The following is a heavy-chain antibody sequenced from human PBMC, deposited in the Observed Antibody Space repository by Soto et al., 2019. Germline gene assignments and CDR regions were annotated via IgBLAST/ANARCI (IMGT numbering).Heavy chain of an antibody. D-gene: IGHD1-26*01. V-gene: IGHV1-69*08. J-gene: IGHJ1*01. CDR3: ARIPRYPYPPPAPPDH. Sequence: SVKVSCKASGGTFNTYTFSWVRQAPGQGLEWMGSILPIMGSVNYAHDFRGRLSITADPSTTTAYMELTSLTSHDTAIYYCARIPRYPYPPPAPPDHRGQGTLVTGSS. CDR2: ILPIMGSV. CDR1: GGTFNTYT.